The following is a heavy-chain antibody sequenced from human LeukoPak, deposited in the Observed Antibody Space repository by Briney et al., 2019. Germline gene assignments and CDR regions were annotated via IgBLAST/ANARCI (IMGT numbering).Heavy chain of an antibody. CDR3: ASGYTTGILSAFRFMDV. CDR2: LNHSGST. D-gene: IGHD4-17*01. V-gene: IGHV4-34*01. Sequence: PSETLSLTCAVYGGSFSGYYWSWIRQPPGKGLVWIGELNHSGSTNYNPSLKSRVTISVDTSKNQFSLKLSSVTAEDTAVYYCASGYTTGILSAFRFMDVWGKGTTVTVS. CDR1: GGSFSGYY. J-gene: IGHJ6*03.